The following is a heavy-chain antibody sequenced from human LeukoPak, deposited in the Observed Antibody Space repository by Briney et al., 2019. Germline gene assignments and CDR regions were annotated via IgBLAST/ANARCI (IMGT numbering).Heavy chain of an antibody. CDR3: ARDYLVVATITKTYYYYYGMDV. Sequence: SVKVSCKASGGTFSSYAISWVRQAPGQGLERMGGIIPIFGTANYAQKFQGRVTITADESTSTAYMELSSLRSEDTAVYYCARDYLVVATITKTYYYYYGMDVWGKGTTVTVSS. D-gene: IGHD5-12*01. CDR1: GGTFSSYA. V-gene: IGHV1-69*01. J-gene: IGHJ6*04. CDR2: IIPIFGTA.